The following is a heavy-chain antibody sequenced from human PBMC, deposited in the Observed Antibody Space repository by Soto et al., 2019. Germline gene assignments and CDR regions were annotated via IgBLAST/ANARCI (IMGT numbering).Heavy chain of an antibody. Sequence: EVQLVESGGGLVQPGRSLRLSCAASGFSLDNYAVHWVRQIPGKGLEWVSGITWNSGVIGYADSVKGRFTISRDSAKSSLSLQMNSMRAEDTAFYYCAKDFAHGYDPSGNYLVRGFDAWGQGTMVTVSS. J-gene: IGHJ3*01. CDR3: AKDFAHGYDPSGNYLVRGFDA. V-gene: IGHV3-9*01. CDR1: GFSLDNYA. CDR2: ITWNSGVI. D-gene: IGHD3-22*01.